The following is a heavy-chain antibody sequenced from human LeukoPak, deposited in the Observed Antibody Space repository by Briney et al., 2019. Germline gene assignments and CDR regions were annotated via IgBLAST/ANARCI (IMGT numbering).Heavy chain of an antibody. V-gene: IGHV4-39*01. J-gene: IGHJ4*02. CDR3: ARGYDSSGYQRSPFDY. D-gene: IGHD3-22*01. Sequence: PSETLSLTCTVSGGSISSSSYYWGWIRQPPGKGLEWIGSIYYSGSTYYNPSLKSRVTISVDTSKNQFSLKLSSVTAADTAVYYCARGYDSSGYQRSPFDYWGQGTLVTVSS. CDR1: GGSISSSSYY. CDR2: IYYSGST.